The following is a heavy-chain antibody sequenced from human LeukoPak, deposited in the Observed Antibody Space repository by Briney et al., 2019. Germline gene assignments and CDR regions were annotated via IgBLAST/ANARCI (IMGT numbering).Heavy chain of an antibody. D-gene: IGHD2-2*01. J-gene: IGHJ4*02. CDR1: GYTFTSYY. CDR3: ARLPGGLDF. CDR2: VNPSSGST. Sequence: ASLKVSCKASGYTFTSYYIHWVRQAPGQGLEWMGIVNPSSGSTTYAQKFQGRVTMTRDTSTSTVYMELSSLRSEDTAVYFCARLPGGLDFWGQGTLVTVSS. V-gene: IGHV1-46*01.